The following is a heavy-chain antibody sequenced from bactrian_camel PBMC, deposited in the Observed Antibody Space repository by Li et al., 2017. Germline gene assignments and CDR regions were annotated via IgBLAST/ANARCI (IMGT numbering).Heavy chain of an antibody. V-gene: IGHV3S31*01. CDR1: GYSYSGFS. Sequence: VQLVESGGGSVQAGGSLRLSCGAPGYSYSGFSLGWFRQAPGKEREGVAIISAGTGATYYVDSVKDRFTISQDDAKKTLYLQMTNLRPEDTGVYYCARTQPDGFCGAKLQRGNHQFQYWGQGTQVTVS. CDR2: ISAGTGAT. CDR3: ARTQPDGFCGAKLQRGNHQFQY. D-gene: IGHD2*01. J-gene: IGHJ4*01.